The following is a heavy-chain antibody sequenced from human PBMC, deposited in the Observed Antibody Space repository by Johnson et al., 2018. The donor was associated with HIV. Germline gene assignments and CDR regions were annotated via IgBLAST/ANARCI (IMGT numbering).Heavy chain of an antibody. CDR1: GFIFSSYA. Sequence: VQLVESGGGLVQPGGSLRLSCAVSGFIFSSYAMHWVRQSPGKGLEYISTISSNGGSTYYANSLKGRFTISRDNSKNTLYLQMGSLRAEDMAVYYCARGGLEMATITDAFDIWGQGTMVTVSS. D-gene: IGHD5-24*01. J-gene: IGHJ3*02. CDR2: ISSNGGST. V-gene: IGHV3-64*01. CDR3: ARGGLEMATITDAFDI.